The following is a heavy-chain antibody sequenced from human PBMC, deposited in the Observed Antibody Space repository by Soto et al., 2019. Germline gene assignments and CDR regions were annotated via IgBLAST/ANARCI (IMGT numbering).Heavy chain of an antibody. V-gene: IGHV5-51*01. D-gene: IGHD3-10*01. Sequence: GESLKISCKGSGYSFTSYWIGWVRQMPGKGLEWMGIIYPGDSDTRYSPSFQGQVTISADKSISTAYLQWSSLKASDTAMYYCARPSTDVLLWFGASGGNAFDIWGQGTMVTVSS. CDR3: ARPSTDVLLWFGASGGNAFDI. CDR2: IYPGDSDT. CDR1: GYSFTSYW. J-gene: IGHJ3*02.